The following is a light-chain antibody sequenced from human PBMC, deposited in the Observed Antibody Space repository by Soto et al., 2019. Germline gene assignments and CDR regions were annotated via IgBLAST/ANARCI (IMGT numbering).Light chain of an antibody. CDR3: QSYDSSYV. Sequence: PGQRVTISCTGSNSNIGAGYDVHWYQQLPGTAPKLLIYHNNNRPSGVPDRFSGSQSGTSASLAITGLQAEDEADYYCQSYDSSYVFGTGTKVTVL. V-gene: IGLV1-40*01. J-gene: IGLJ1*01. CDR1: NSNIGAGYD. CDR2: HNN.